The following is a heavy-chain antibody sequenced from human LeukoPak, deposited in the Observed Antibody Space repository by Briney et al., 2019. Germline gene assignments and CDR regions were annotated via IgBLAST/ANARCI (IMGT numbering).Heavy chain of an antibody. Sequence: SETLSLTCAVYGGSFSGYYWSWIRQPPGKGLEWIGEINHSGSTNYDPSLKSRVTISVDTSKNQFSLKLSSVTAADTAVYYCARGPHRILGCQFDPWGQGTLVTVSS. V-gene: IGHV4-34*01. CDR3: ARGPHRILGCQFDP. CDR2: INHSGST. D-gene: IGHD2-15*01. J-gene: IGHJ5*02. CDR1: GGSFSGYY.